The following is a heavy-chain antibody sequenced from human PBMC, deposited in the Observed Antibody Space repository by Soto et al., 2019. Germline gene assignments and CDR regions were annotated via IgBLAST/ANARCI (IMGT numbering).Heavy chain of an antibody. CDR3: ARGTVTSGCWFVP. Sequence: QVHLVQSGTEVKEPGASVKVSCKASASTFTGYTINWVRQAPGQGLEWMGWISTFNGNTKYAGNFEGRVTMTTNTSTTTAYLELTRLTFDDTAVYFCARGTVTSGCWFVPWGKGTLVSVSS. D-gene: IGHD4-17*01. V-gene: IGHV1-18*04. CDR2: ISTFNGNT. CDR1: ASTFTGYT. J-gene: IGHJ5*02.